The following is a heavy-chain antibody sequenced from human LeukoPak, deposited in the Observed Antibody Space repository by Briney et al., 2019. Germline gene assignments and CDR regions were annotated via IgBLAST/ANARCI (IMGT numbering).Heavy chain of an antibody. D-gene: IGHD5-18*01. V-gene: IGHV1-24*01. Sequence: ASVKVSCKVSGYTLSEISMYWVRQAPGKGLEWMGGIDREDGQTIYAQKFQGRVTMTEDTSTDTAYMEVSRLTSEDTAFFYCATAGYSYGAFDHWGQGTLVTVSS. CDR3: ATAGYSYGAFDH. CDR2: IDREDGQT. CDR1: GYTLSEIS. J-gene: IGHJ4*02.